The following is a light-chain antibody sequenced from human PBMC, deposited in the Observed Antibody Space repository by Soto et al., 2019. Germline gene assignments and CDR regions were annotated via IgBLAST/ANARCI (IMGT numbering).Light chain of an antibody. CDR3: SSYTRSSTGV. Sequence: QSALTQPASVSGSPGQSITISCTGTSSDVGGYKYVSWYQQHPGKAPKLIIYDVNNRPSGVSNRFSGSKSGNTASLTISGLQAEDEADYYCSSYTRSSTGVFGGGTKVTVL. V-gene: IGLV2-14*03. CDR1: SSDVGGYKY. J-gene: IGLJ3*02. CDR2: DVN.